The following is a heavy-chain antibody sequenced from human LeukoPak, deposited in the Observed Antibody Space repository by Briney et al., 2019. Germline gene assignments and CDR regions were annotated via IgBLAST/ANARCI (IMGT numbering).Heavy chain of an antibody. Sequence: GGSLRLSCAASGFTFSSYAMHWVRQAPGKGLEWVAFIHYDGINKYYVDSVKGRFTISRDNSKSTLYLQLNSLRAEDTAVYYCAQRITLFRDVWGKGTTVTISS. CDR1: GFTFSSYA. D-gene: IGHD3-10*01. V-gene: IGHV3-30*02. CDR3: AQRITLFRDV. J-gene: IGHJ6*04. CDR2: IHYDGINK.